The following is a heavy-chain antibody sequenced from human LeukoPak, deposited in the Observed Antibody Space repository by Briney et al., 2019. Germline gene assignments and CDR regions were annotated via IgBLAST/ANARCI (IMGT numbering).Heavy chain of an antibody. J-gene: IGHJ5*02. CDR2: INHSGST. Sequence: PPETLSLTCAVYGGSFSGYYWSWIRQPPGKGLEWIGEINHSGSTNYNPSLKSRVTISVDTSKNQFSLKLSSVTAADTAVYYCASREGSGSYYNRPGWFDPWGQGTLVTVSS. D-gene: IGHD3-10*01. CDR3: ASREGSGSYYNRPGWFDP. V-gene: IGHV4-34*01. CDR1: GGSFSGYY.